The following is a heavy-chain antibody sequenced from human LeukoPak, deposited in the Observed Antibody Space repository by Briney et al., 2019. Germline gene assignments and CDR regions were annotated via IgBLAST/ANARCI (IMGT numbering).Heavy chain of an antibody. V-gene: IGHV3-30*03. J-gene: IGHJ4*02. CDR2: ISHDGSNN. CDR1: GFTFSNYG. CDR3: ARGETQYMWDYKRNIDF. Sequence: GGSLRLSCAASGFTFSNYGMHWVRQAPGKGLEWVVVISHDGSNNNYADSVKGRFTISRDNSKNTLYLQMNSLRPEDTAVYYCARGETQYMWDYKRNIDFWGQGTLVTVSS. D-gene: IGHD1-26*01.